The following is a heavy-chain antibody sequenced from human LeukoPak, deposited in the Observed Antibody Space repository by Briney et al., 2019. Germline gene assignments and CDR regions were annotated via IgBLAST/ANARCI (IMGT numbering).Heavy chain of an antibody. CDR2: INHSGST. CDR1: GGSFSGYY. D-gene: IGHD3-3*01. CDR3: ARGQYDFWSGYSRGDWFDP. Sequence: SETLSLTCAVYGGSFSGYYWSWIRQPPGKGLEWIGEINHSGSTNHNPSLKSRVTISVDTSKNQFSLKLSSVTAADTAVYYCARGQYDFWSGYSRGDWFDPWGQGTLVTVSS. V-gene: IGHV4-34*01. J-gene: IGHJ5*02.